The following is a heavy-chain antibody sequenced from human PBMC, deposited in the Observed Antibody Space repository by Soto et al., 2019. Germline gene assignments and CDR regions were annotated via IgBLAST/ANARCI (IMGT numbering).Heavy chain of an antibody. CDR2: ISYDGSNK. V-gene: IGHV3-30*18. CDR3: AKDREGSPHFDY. CDR1: GFTFSSYG. Sequence: GGSLRLSCAASGFTFSSYGMHWVRQAPGKGLEWVAVISYDGSNKYYADSVKGRFTIFRDNSKNTLYLQMNSLRAEDTAVYYCAKDREGSPHFDYWGQGTLVTVSS. J-gene: IGHJ4*02. D-gene: IGHD6-13*01.